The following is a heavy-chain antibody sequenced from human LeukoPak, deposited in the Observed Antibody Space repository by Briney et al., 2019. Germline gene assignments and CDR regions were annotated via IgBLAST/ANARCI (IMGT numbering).Heavy chain of an antibody. J-gene: IGHJ4*02. CDR3: ARHLLWFGELSGGFDY. CDR2: ISYDGSNR. D-gene: IGHD3-10*01. Sequence: GRSLRLSCAASEFTFNNYGMHWVRQAPGKGLEWVAVISYDGSNRYYGDSVKGRFTISRDNSKNTLYLQMNSLRAEDTAVYYCARHLLWFGELSGGFDYWGQVTLVTVSS. V-gene: IGHV3-30*03. CDR1: EFTFNNYG.